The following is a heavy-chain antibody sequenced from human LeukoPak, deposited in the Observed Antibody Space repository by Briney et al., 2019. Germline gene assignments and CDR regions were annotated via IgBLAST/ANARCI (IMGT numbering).Heavy chain of an antibody. CDR2: INHSGST. CDR1: GGSFSGYY. D-gene: IGHD3-10*01. J-gene: IGHJ5*02. V-gene: IGHV4-34*01. Sequence: SETLSLTCAVYGGSFSGYYWSWIRQPPGKGLEWIGEINHSGSTNYNPSLKSRVTISVDTSKNQFSLKLSSVTAADTAVYYCARGAMVRGVRPPSNWFDPWGQGTLVTVSS. CDR3: ARGAMVRGVRPPSNWFDP.